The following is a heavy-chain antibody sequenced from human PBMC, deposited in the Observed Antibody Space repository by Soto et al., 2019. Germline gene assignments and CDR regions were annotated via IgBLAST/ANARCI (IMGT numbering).Heavy chain of an antibody. CDR2: IIPILGIA. V-gene: IGHV1-69*02. CDR3: ASKGRGYSYGTFDY. Sequence: EASVKVSCKASGGAFSSYTISWVRQAPGQGLEWMGRIIPILGIANYAQKFQGRVTITADKSTSTAYMELSSLRSEDTAVYYCASKGRGYSYGTFDYWGQGTLVTVLL. D-gene: IGHD5-18*01. CDR1: GGAFSSYT. J-gene: IGHJ4*02.